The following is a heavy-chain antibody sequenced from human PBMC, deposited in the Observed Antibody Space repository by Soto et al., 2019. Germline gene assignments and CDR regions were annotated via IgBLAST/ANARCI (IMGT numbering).Heavy chain of an antibody. CDR3: ASANYYDSSGYYYYFDY. J-gene: IGHJ4*02. D-gene: IGHD3-22*01. V-gene: IGHV1-69*13. CDR2: IIPIFGTA. CDR1: GGTFSSYA. Sequence: SVKVSCKASGGTFSSYAISWVRQAPGQGLEWMGGIIPIFGTANYAQKFQGRVTITADESTSTANMELSSLRSEDTAVYYCASANYYDSSGYYYYFDYWGQGTLVTVSS.